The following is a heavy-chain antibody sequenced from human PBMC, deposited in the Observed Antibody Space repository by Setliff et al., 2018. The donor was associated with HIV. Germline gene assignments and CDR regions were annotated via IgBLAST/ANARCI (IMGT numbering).Heavy chain of an antibody. Sequence: PGGSLRLSCVASGFTLSTYSMNWVRQAPGQGLEWVSSITTTGGDIWYADSVKGRFTISRDNAKNSLYLQLNSLRAEDTAVYYCAKVDDGQCNTFNCRDFDYWGRGTL. V-gene: IGHV3-21*01. D-gene: IGHD1-1*01. J-gene: IGHJ4*02. CDR1: GFTLSTYS. CDR2: ITTTGGDI. CDR3: AKVDDGQCNTFNCRDFDY.